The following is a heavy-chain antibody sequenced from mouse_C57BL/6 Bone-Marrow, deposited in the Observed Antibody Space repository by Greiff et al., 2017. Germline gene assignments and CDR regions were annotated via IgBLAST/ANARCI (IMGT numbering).Heavy chain of an antibody. CDR2: IYPSDSET. J-gene: IGHJ2*01. V-gene: IGHV1-61*01. CDR3: ARGGGGYCDC. Sequence: QVQLQQPGAELVRPGSSVKLSCKASGYTFTSYWMDWVKQRPGQGLEWIGNIYPSDSETHYNQKFKDKATLTVDKSSSTAYMQLSSLKSGDSAVDYCARGGGGYCDCWGQGTTLTVSS. CDR1: GYTFTSYW.